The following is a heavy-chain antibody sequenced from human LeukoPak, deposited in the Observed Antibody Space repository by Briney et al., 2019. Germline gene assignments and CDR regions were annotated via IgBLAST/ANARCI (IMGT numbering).Heavy chain of an antibody. V-gene: IGHV3-21*01. J-gene: IGHJ4*02. Sequence: GGSLRLSCAASGFSFSTYNMNWVRQAPGQRLEWVSSITSGSSYIYYADSVKGRFTISRDNAKNALYPEMNSLRAEDTAVYYCAKEYTGTFSPFPSYFDNWGQGTLVTVSS. D-gene: IGHD1-26*01. CDR2: ITSGSSYI. CDR1: GFSFSTYN. CDR3: AKEYTGTFSPFPSYFDN.